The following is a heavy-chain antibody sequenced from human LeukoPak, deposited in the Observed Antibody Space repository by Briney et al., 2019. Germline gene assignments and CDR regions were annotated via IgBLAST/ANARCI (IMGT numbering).Heavy chain of an antibody. D-gene: IGHD5-12*01. CDR3: ARAYNGYDYP. Sequence: SETLSLTCAVYGGSFTDYYWSWIRQTPGKGLEWIGEVNHSGTTNYNPSLKSRVTISVDTSKNQFSLKVTSVTAADTALYHCARAYNGYDYPWGQGTLVTVSS. J-gene: IGHJ5*02. CDR1: GGSFTDYY. CDR2: VNHSGTT. V-gene: IGHV4-34*01.